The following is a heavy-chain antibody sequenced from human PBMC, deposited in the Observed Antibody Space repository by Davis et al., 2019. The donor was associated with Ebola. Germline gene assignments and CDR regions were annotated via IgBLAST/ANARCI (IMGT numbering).Heavy chain of an antibody. D-gene: IGHD5-18*01. Sequence: HSQTLSLTCAISGDSVSRGGWYWISQSPSRGLEWLGRTYYSSKWYNDYAVSVKSRITINPDTSKNQFSLQLHSVTPEDTALYYCARGWLRTGLDVWGEGTTVTVSS. J-gene: IGHJ6*04. CDR1: GDSVSRGG. V-gene: IGHV6-1*01. CDR2: TYYSSKWYN. CDR3: ARGWLRTGLDV.